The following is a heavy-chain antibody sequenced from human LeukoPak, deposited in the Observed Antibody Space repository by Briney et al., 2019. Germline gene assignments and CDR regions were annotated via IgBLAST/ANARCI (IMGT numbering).Heavy chain of an antibody. CDR3: ASRPSRGIAVDY. D-gene: IGHD6-13*01. CDR2: INPNSGGT. CDR1: GYTFTGYY. J-gene: IGHJ4*02. Sequence: ASVKVSCKASGYTFTGYYMHWVRQAPGQGLEWMGWINPNSGGTNYAQKFQGRVTMTRDTSISTAYMELSRLRSDDMAVYYCASRPSRGIAVDYWGQGTLVTVSS. V-gene: IGHV1-2*02.